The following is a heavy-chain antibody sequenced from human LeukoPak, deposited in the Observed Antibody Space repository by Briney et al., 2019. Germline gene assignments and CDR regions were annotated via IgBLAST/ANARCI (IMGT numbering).Heavy chain of an antibody. CDR1: GFTFSSHG. D-gene: IGHD4-17*01. Sequence: GGSLRLSCAASGFTFSSHGMCWVRQAPGRGLEWVSSISIGGDTTYSDSVKGRFTISRDNSKNTLYLQMNSLRAEDTAVYYCATVEVYGVDSEYFQHWGQGTLVTVSS. CDR3: ATVEVYGVDSEYFQH. J-gene: IGHJ1*01. CDR2: ISIGGDTT. V-gene: IGHV3-23*01.